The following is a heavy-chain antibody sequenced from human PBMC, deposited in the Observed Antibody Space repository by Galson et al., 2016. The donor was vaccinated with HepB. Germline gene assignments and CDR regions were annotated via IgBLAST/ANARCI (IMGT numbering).Heavy chain of an antibody. Sequence: SLRLSCAASGFTVSTNYVSWVRQAPGKGLEWVSVISSGGATYDADSVKGRFTISRDNSKNTVHLQMNSLRAEDTAVYYCARVHKTLGYCSGGSCYEDSWGQGTLVTVSA. D-gene: IGHD2-15*01. J-gene: IGHJ4*02. CDR2: ISSGGAT. CDR1: GFTVSTNY. V-gene: IGHV3-53*01. CDR3: ARVHKTLGYCSGGSCYEDS.